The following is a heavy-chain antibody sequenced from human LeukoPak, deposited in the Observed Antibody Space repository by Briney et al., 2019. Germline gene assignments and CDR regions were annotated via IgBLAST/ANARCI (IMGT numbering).Heavy chain of an antibody. CDR3: AGPGAGDLDY. CDR1: GGPFGVYY. D-gene: IGHD3-10*01. V-gene: IGHV4-34*01. J-gene: IGHJ4*02. CDR2: INHSGST. Sequence: SETLSLTCAVYGGPFGVYYWSWVRQPLGKGLEWIGEINHSGSTNYSPSLKSRVTISVDTSKNHFSLKLSSVTAADTAVYYCAGPGAGDLDYWGQGTLVTVSS.